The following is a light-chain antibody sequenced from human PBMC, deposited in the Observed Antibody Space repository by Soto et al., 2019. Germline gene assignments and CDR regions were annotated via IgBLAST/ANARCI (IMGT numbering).Light chain of an antibody. CDR3: MEGLQAPYT. V-gene: IGKV2-28*01. J-gene: IGKJ2*01. CDR2: LGS. CDR1: QSLLHSSGYHF. Sequence: DIVMTQSPLSLPVTPGEPASISCRSSQSLLHSSGYHFLDWYLQKPGQSPQLLIYLGSNRASGVPDRSSGSGAGTDFTLKINRVEAEDVGIYYCMEGLQAPYTFGKGTKLEIK.